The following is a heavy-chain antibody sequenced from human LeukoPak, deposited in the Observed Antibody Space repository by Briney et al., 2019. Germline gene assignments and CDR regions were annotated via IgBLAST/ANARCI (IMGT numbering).Heavy chain of an antibody. D-gene: IGHD6-19*01. J-gene: IGHJ3*01. V-gene: IGHV3-48*03. CDR1: GFTFSSYE. Sequence: PGGSLRLSCAASGFTFSSYEMNWVRQAPGKGLEWVSYISSSGSTIYYADSVKGRFTISRDNARNSLYLQMNSLRAEDTAVYYCARSYLVRSGWYDAFDFWGQGTMVTVSS. CDR2: ISSSGSTI. CDR3: ARSYLVRSGWYDAFDF.